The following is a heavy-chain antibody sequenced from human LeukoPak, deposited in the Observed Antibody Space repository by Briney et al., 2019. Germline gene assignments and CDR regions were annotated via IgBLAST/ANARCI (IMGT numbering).Heavy chain of an antibody. D-gene: IGHD1-1*01. CDR1: GFIFSDYN. CDR2: ISGLSSYI. J-gene: IGHJ4*02. Sequence: GGSLRLSCAASGFIFSDYNMNWVRQALGKGLEWVSSISGLSSYIYYADSVKGRFTISRDNAKNSLYLQLNSLRAEDTALYYCARSLQLDNWGQGTLVTVSS. V-gene: IGHV3-21*01. CDR3: ARSLQLDN.